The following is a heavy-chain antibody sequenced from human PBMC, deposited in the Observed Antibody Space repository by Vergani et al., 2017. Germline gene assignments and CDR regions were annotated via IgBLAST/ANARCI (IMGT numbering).Heavy chain of an antibody. CDR1: GYSFTSYW. D-gene: IGHD3-3*01. J-gene: IGHJ4*02. CDR3: ASRPPDVWSGYSYYFDY. CDR2: IYPGDSDT. V-gene: IGHV5-51*01. Sequence: EVQLVQSGAEVKKPGESLTISCKGSGYSFTSYWIGWVRQMPGKGLEWMGFIYPGDSDTRYSPSFQGQVTISADKSISTAYLQWSSLKASDTAMYYCASRPPDVWSGYSYYFDYWGQGTLVTVSS.